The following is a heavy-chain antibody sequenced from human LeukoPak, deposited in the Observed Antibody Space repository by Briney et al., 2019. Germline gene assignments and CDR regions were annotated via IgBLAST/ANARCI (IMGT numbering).Heavy chain of an antibody. D-gene: IGHD6-25*01. V-gene: IGHV3-15*01. J-gene: IGHJ4*02. CDR3: QRGRVSD. Sequence: GGSLRLSCAASGFTFSNAWITWVRQAPGKGLEWVGRIKSKTDGGTTDYAAPVKGRFTISRDDSEDTLYLQMNSLKTEDTAVYYCQRGRVSDWGQGTLVTVSS. CDR1: GFTFSNAW. CDR2: IKSKTDGGTT.